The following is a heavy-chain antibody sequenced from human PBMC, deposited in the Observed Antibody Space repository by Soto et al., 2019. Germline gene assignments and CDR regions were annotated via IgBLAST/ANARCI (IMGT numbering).Heavy chain of an antibody. Sequence: QVQLQESGPGLVKPTQTLSLTCTVSGGSISSGGYYWSWIRQHPGKGLEWIGYIYHSGSTYSNPPLKSRVPISVETSKNQFSLKLSSVTAADTAVYYCAREAAGILTWVDPWGQGTLVTVSS. CDR1: GGSISSGGYY. V-gene: IGHV4-31*03. CDR3: AREAAGILTWVDP. D-gene: IGHD6-25*01. J-gene: IGHJ5*02. CDR2: IYHSGST.